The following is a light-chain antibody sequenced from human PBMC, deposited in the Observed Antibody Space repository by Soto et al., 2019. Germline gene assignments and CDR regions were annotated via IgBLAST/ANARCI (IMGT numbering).Light chain of an antibody. J-gene: IGKJ1*01. CDR3: QQRNNCDWT. CDR2: DES. V-gene: IGKV3-11*01. CDR1: QSVSYS. Sequence: ELVLTQPPATLYFSPGERDSLSCRASQSVSYSLAWYQQKPGQAPRLLIYDESNRATGIPARFSGSGSGTDFTLTISSLEPEDFAVYYCQQRNNCDWTFGQGTKVAIK.